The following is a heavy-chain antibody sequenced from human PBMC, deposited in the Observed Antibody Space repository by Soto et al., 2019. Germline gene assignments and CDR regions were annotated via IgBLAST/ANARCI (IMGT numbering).Heavy chain of an antibody. CDR2: IYYSGST. Sequence: QVQLQESGPGLVKPSETLSLTCTVSGGSISSYYWSWIRQPPGKGLEWIGYIYYSGSTNYNPSLKSRVTISVDTSKNQFSLKLSSVTAADTAVYYCARLNILPRYYYYYMDVWGKGTTVTVSS. J-gene: IGHJ6*03. CDR1: GGSISSYY. CDR3: ARLNILPRYYYYYMDV. V-gene: IGHV4-59*01.